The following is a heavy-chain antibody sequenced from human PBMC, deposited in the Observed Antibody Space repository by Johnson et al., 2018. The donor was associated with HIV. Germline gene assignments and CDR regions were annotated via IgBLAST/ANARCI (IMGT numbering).Heavy chain of an antibody. Sequence: VQLVESGGGVVQPARSLRLSCAAPGFTFSSYSMHWVRQAPGKGLEWVAGISNDGRNKYYADSVKGRFTISRDNSKNTLYLQMNSLRSEDPAVYYCANDGTRLVSPGGAFDIRGQGTMVNVTS. CDR3: ANDGTRLVSPGGAFDI. CDR1: GFTFSSYS. J-gene: IGHJ3*02. V-gene: IGHV3-30*18. D-gene: IGHD1-14*01. CDR2: ISNDGRNK.